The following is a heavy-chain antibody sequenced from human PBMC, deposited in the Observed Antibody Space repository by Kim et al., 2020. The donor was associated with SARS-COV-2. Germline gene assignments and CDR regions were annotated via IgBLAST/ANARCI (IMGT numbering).Heavy chain of an antibody. Sequence: ASLKVSCKASGYTFTSYGISWVRQAPGQGLEWMGWISAYNGNTNYAQKLQGRVTMTTDTSTSTAYMELRSLRSDDTAVYYCARSADGCRPLDYWGQGTLVTVSS. CDR3: ARSADGCRPLDY. D-gene: IGHD6-19*01. CDR1: GYTFTSYG. V-gene: IGHV1-18*01. J-gene: IGHJ4*02. CDR2: ISAYNGNT.